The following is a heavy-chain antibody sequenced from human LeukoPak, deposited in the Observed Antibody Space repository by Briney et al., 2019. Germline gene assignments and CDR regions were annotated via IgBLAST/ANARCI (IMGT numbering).Heavy chain of an antibody. CDR3: AKPVSGYYFDY. Sequence: GGSLRLSCAASGFTFSSYSMNWVRQAPGKGLEWVSYISSSSSTIYYADSVKGRFTISRDNAKNSLYLQMNSLRAEDTAVYYCAKPVSGYYFDYWGQGTLVTVSS. V-gene: IGHV3-48*01. D-gene: IGHD1-14*01. CDR1: GFTFSSYS. CDR2: ISSSSSTI. J-gene: IGHJ4*02.